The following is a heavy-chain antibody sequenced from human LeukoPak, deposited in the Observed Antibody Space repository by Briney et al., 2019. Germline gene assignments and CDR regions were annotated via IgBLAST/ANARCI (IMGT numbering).Heavy chain of an antibody. CDR2: MKQDGSAK. D-gene: IGHD1-14*01. CDR1: GFTFSTCW. CDR3: ARDVDGNLDY. V-gene: IGHV3-7*01. Sequence: GGSLTLSCVASGFTFSTCWMAWVRQAPGQGLEWVANMKQDGSAKHYVDSVRGRFTISRDNAKNSLYLQMNSLRAEDTAVYYCARDVDGNLDYWGKGTLVTVSS. J-gene: IGHJ4*02.